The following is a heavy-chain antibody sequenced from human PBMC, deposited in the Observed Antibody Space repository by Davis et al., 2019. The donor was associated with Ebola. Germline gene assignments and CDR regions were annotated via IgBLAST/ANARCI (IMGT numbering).Heavy chain of an antibody. V-gene: IGHV4-39*01. CDR2: IYYSGST. CDR1: GGSISSSSYY. J-gene: IGHJ6*02. CDR3: VGSYFYGVDV. Sequence: SETLSLTCTVSGGSISSSSYYWGWIRQPPGKGLEWIGSIYYSGSTYYNPSLKSRFTISVDTSRDQFSLRLTSVTAADTAVYYCVGSYFYGVDVWGQGTTVTVSS. D-gene: IGHD3-10*01.